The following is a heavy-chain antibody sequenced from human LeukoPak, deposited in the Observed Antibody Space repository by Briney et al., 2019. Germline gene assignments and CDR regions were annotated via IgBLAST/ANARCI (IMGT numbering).Heavy chain of an antibody. J-gene: IGHJ4*02. CDR2: IYGGGST. V-gene: IGHV3-53*01. CDR1: EFTVSSNY. Sequence: PGGSLRLSCEASEFTVSSNYMSWVRQAPGKGLEWVSVIYGGGSTYYADSVKGRFTISRDTSKNTLYLQMNGLRAEDTGVYYCARVPGSYYVDFDYWGQGILVTVSS. D-gene: IGHD3-10*01. CDR3: ARVPGSYYVDFDY.